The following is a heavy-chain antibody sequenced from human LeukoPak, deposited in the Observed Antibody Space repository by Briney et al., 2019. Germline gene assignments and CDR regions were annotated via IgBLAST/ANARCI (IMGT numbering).Heavy chain of an antibody. Sequence: GESLMISCRVSGGVFDNYCIVWVRHMSGEGLQEVAIIHPSSSATHYSPSLQGRRSISSDEAITTSYLQWTSLRTSDTAIYLCARRAHLAQLGVAWFDPWGQGTLVTVSS. V-gene: IGHV5-51*01. D-gene: IGHD2-8*01. J-gene: IGHJ5*02. CDR3: ARRAHLAQLGVAWFDP. CDR2: IHPSSSAT. CDR1: GGVFDNYC.